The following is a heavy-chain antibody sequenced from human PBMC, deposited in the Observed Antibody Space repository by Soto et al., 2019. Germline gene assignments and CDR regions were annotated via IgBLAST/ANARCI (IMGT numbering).Heavy chain of an antibody. D-gene: IGHD6-6*01. Sequence: ASVKVSCKASGYTFTSYDINWVRQATGQGLEWMGWMNPNSGNTGYAQKFQGRVTMTRNTSISTAYMELSSLRSEDTAVYYCARPNQAALDAFDIWGQGTMVTVSS. J-gene: IGHJ3*02. CDR1: GYTFTSYD. V-gene: IGHV1-8*01. CDR2: MNPNSGNT. CDR3: ARPNQAALDAFDI.